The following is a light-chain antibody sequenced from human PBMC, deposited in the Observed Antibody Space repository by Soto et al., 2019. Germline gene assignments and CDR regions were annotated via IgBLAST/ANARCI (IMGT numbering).Light chain of an antibody. CDR2: WAS. Sequence: DIVMTQSPDSLAVSLGERATINCKSSQSVLYSSNNKNYLVWYQQKPGQPPKLLIYWASTRESGVPDRFSGSGSGTDFTLTISSLQAEDVAVYYCQQYYSTPLVTFGPGTKVDIK. J-gene: IGKJ3*01. CDR3: QQYYSTPLVT. CDR1: QSVLYSSNNKNY. V-gene: IGKV4-1*01.